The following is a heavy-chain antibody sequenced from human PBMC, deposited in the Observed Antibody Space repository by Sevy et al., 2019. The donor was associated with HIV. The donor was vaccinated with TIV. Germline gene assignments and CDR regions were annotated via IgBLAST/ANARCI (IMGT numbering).Heavy chain of an antibody. V-gene: IGHV3-15*01. D-gene: IGHD3-10*01. J-gene: IGHJ4*02. CDR2: IKSKTDGGTT. Sequence: GGSLRLSCAASGFTFSNAWMSWVRQAPGKGLEWVGRIKSKTDGGTTDYAAPGKGRFTISRNDSKNRLYMKMNSLKTAETYFYYCGTDSNKRGLSALLDYWGQGTMVTVSS. CDR1: GFTFSNAW. CDR3: GTDSNKRGLSALLDY.